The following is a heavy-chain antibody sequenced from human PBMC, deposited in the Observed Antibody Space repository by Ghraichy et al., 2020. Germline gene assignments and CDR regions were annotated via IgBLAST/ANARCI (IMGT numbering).Heavy chain of an antibody. J-gene: IGHJ6*02. CDR3: VRLAYCGGDCLTYGMDV. V-gene: IGHV4-39*01. Sequence: SETLSLTCTVSDDSFSSRSYYWGWIRQSPGKRLDWIGSIYYSGSTYYNAPLKSRVIISLDTSKKQFSLRLNSVTAADTAVYFCVRLAYCGGDCLTYGMDVWGQGTTVIVSS. CDR2: IYYSGST. D-gene: IGHD2-21*02. CDR1: DDSFSSRSYY.